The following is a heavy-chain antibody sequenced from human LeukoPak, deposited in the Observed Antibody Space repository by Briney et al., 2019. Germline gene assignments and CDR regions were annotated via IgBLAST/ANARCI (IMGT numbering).Heavy chain of an antibody. CDR2: ISAYNGNT. D-gene: IGHD6-19*01. J-gene: IGHJ4*02. V-gene: IGHV1-18*01. CDR3: ARGYSSGWYAQVYYFDY. CDR1: GYTFTSYG. Sequence: GASVKVSCEASGYTFTSYGISWVRQAPGQGLEWMGWISAYNGNTNYAQKLQGRVTMTTDTSTSTAYMELRSLRSDDTAVYYCARGYSSGWYAQVYYFDYWGQGTLVTVSS.